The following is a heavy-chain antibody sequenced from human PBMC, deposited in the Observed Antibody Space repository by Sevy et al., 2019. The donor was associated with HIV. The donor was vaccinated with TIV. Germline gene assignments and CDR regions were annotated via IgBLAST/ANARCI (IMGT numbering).Heavy chain of an antibody. V-gene: IGHV1-2*02. Sequence: ASVKVSCKASGYTFTGQYIHWVRQAPGQGLEWMGWINPNSGGTNYRQDFQGRVTLTRDTSITTASMELSGLKSDDTAIYYCAGDLRLRGYSNGSFDYWGQGTLVTVSS. CDR3: AGDLRLRGYSNGSFDY. D-gene: IGHD5-18*01. CDR2: INPNSGGT. CDR1: GYTFTGQY. J-gene: IGHJ4*02.